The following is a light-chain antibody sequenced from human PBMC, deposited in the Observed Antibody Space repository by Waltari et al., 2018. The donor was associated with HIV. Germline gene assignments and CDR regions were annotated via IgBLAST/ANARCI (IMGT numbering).Light chain of an antibody. J-gene: IGLJ1*01. CDR1: SSDVGGYNS. CDR3: KSKPSSSTPCV. Sequence: QSALTQPASVSGSPGQSITISCTGTSSDVGGYNSVAWYQQHPGKAPKLIIYDVSNRPSGFPYRFSGAKSGNTASLTISGLQAEDEADYYCKSKPSSSTPCVFGTGTKVTVL. CDR2: DVS. V-gene: IGLV2-14*03.